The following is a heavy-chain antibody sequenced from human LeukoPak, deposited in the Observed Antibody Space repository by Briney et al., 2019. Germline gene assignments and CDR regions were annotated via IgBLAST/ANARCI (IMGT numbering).Heavy chain of an antibody. CDR2: INPTTGRT. CDR3: AREHTMDTAMDNWFDP. Sequence: ASVKVSCKASGYTFTPYYIHCVRQAPGQGLEWMGWINPTTGRTNYAQKFQGRVTMTRDTSISTAYMELSRLRSDDTAVYYCAREHTMDTAMDNWFDPWGQGTLVTVSS. V-gene: IGHV1-2*02. D-gene: IGHD5-18*01. CDR1: GYTFTPYY. J-gene: IGHJ5*02.